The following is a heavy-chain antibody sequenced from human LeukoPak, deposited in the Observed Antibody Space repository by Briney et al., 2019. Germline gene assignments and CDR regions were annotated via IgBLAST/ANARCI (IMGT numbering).Heavy chain of an antibody. CDR3: ARNLRYFDWLLYVAYFDY. CDR1: GGSFSGYY. V-gene: IGHV4-34*01. J-gene: IGHJ4*02. CDR2: INHSGNT. D-gene: IGHD3-9*01. Sequence: SETLSLTCAVYGGSFSGYYWSWIRQPPGKGLEWIGEINHSGNTNYNPSLKSRVTISVDTSKNQFSLKLSSVTAADTAVYYCARNLRYFDWLLYVAYFDYWGQGTLVTVSS.